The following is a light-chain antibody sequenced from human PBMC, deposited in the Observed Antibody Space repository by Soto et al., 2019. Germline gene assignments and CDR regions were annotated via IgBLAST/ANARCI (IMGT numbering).Light chain of an antibody. J-gene: IGKJ1*01. CDR1: QSIRLS. Sequence: DIQMTQSPSSLSASVADRVTITCRASQSIRLSLNWYQQKPGKAPNLLIYAASSLQTGVPSRFTGSGSGTDFTLTMSNLQPADVAVYYCQQTYSSPRTFGQGTKLEI. CDR2: AAS. V-gene: IGKV1-39*01. CDR3: QQTYSSPRT.